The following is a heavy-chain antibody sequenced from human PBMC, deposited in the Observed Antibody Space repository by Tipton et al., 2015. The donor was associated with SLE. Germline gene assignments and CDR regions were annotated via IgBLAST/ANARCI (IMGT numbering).Heavy chain of an antibody. D-gene: IGHD1-26*01. CDR2: IYSGGST. V-gene: IGHV3-53*05. J-gene: IGHJ3*02. Sequence: SLRLSCAASGFTVSSNYMRWVRQAPGKGLEWVSVIYSGGSTYYADPVKGRFTISRDNSQNTLYLQMNSLRAEDTAVYYCARVRVGATDDAFDIWGQGTMVTVS. CDR1: GFTVSSNY. CDR3: ARVRVGATDDAFDI.